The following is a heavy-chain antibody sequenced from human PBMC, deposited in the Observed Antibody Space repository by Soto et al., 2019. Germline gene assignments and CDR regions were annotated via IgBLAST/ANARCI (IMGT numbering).Heavy chain of an antibody. J-gene: IGHJ4*02. Sequence: GGSLRLSCAASGFPFTNYWMNWVRQTPGKGLMRVSRISPDGSDVGYADSVEGRFTVSRDNAKNTLYLQMHSLRAEDTAMYYCACWGHIVPVAPSDFDRWGQGTLVTVSS. D-gene: IGHD2-8*02. V-gene: IGHV3-74*01. CDR1: GFPFTNYW. CDR2: ISPDGSDV. CDR3: ACWGHIVPVAPSDFDR.